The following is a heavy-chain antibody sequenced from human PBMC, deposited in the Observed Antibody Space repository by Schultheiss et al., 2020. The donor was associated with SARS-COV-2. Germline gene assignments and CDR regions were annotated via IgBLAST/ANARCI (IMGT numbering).Heavy chain of an antibody. CDR1: GYTFTSYY. CDR2: INPSGGST. CDR3: ARGTRGYSYGYGMVFDY. J-gene: IGHJ4*02. D-gene: IGHD5-18*01. Sequence: ASVKVSCKASGYTFTSYYMHWVRQAPGQGLEWMGIINPSGGSTSYAQKFQGRVTMTRDTSTSTVYMELSSLRSEDTAVYYCARGTRGYSYGYGMVFDYGGQGALVTVSS. V-gene: IGHV1-46*03.